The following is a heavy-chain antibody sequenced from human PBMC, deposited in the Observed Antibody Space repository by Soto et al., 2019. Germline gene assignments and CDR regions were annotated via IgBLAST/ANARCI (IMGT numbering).Heavy chain of an antibody. CDR2: ISGSGGST. V-gene: IGHV3-23*01. J-gene: IGHJ6*02. CDR1: GFTFSSYA. CDR3: AKSPATYYDFWSGSNYYYYGMDV. D-gene: IGHD3-3*01. Sequence: GGSLRLSCAASGFTFSSYAMRWVRQAPGKGLEWVSAISGSGGSTYYADSVKGRLNIYRDHSKITMYLEMYSLRAEDRAVYDCAKSPATYYDFWSGSNYYYYGMDVWGQGTTGTVSS.